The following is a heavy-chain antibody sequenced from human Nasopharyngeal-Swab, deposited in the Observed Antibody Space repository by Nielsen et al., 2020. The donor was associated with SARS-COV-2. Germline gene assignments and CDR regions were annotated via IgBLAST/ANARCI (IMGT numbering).Heavy chain of an antibody. Sequence: GGSLRLSCAASGFTFDDYAMHWVRQAPGKGLEWVAVISYDGSNKYYADSVKGRFTISRDNSKNTLYLQMNSLRAEDTAVYYCAKDPGWELLYFDYWGQGTLVTVSS. J-gene: IGHJ4*02. CDR3: AKDPGWELLYFDY. CDR1: GFTFDDYA. V-gene: IGHV3-30*18. D-gene: IGHD1-26*01. CDR2: ISYDGSNK.